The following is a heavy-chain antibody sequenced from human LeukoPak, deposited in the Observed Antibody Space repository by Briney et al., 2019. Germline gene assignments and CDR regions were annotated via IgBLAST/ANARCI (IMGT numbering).Heavy chain of an antibody. CDR3: ATSVGYHGSKNAFDV. V-gene: IGHV4-59*08. J-gene: IGHJ3*01. CDR1: GGSISSYF. Sequence: PSETPSLTCSVSGGSISSYFWTWIRQPPGKRLEWIGNTHYSGSTNYNPSLKGRVSISLDTSKNGFSLELTSVTAADTAVYYCATSVGYHGSKNAFDVWGLGTMVTVSS. CDR2: THYSGST. D-gene: IGHD2-15*01.